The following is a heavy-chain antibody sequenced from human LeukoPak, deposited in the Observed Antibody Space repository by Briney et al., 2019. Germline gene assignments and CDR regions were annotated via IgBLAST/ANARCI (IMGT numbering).Heavy chain of an antibody. CDR3: AISVVTPTNFDY. D-gene: IGHD4-23*01. CDR1: GISFSGTS. J-gene: IGHJ4*02. CDR2: IRSKANSYAT. Sequence: GRSLTLACTASGISFSGTSMHSVRLDSGKGLEWVGRIRSKANSYATAYAASVKGRFTISRDDSKNRTYLQMNSLKTEDTAVYCCAISVVTPTNFDYWGQGTLVTVSS. V-gene: IGHV3-73*01.